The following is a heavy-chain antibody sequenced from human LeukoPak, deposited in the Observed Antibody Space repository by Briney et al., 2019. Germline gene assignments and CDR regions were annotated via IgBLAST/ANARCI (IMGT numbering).Heavy chain of an antibody. CDR3: ARAPPTQYYDFWSGYLNWFDP. Sequence: PGGSLRLSCAASGFTFSSYGMHCVRQAPGKGLEWVAVISYDGSNKYYADSVKGRFAISRDNSKNTLYLQMNSLGAEDTAVYYCARAPPTQYYDFWSGYLNWFDPWGQGTLVTVSS. J-gene: IGHJ5*02. CDR1: GFTFSSYG. CDR2: ISYDGSNK. V-gene: IGHV3-30*03. D-gene: IGHD3-3*01.